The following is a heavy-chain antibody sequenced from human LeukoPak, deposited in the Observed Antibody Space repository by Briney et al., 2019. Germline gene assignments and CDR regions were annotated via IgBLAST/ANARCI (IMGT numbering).Heavy chain of an antibody. CDR1: GGSVSSGSYY. D-gene: IGHD3-10*01. CDR3: ARWHYYGSGSYSTNWFDP. J-gene: IGHJ5*02. V-gene: IGHV4-61*01. CDR2: IYYSGST. Sequence: SETLSLTCTVSGGSVSSGSYYWSWIRQPPGKGLEWIGYIYYSGSTNYNPSLKSRVTISVDTSKNQFSLKLSSVTAADTAVYYCARWHYYGSGSYSTNWFDPWGQGTLVTVSS.